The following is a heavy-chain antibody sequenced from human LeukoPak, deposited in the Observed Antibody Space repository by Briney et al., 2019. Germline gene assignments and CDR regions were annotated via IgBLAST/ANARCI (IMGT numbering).Heavy chain of an antibody. CDR1: GGSISSGDYY. D-gene: IGHD3-22*01. Sequence: SETLSLTCTVSGGSISSGDYYWSWIRQPPGKGLEWIGYIYYSGSTYYNPSLKSRVTISVDTSKNRFSLKLSSVTAADTAVYYCARTPAYYYDTLFDYWDQGTLVTVSS. CDR2: IYYSGST. CDR3: ARTPAYYYDTLFDY. V-gene: IGHV4-30-4*01. J-gene: IGHJ4*02.